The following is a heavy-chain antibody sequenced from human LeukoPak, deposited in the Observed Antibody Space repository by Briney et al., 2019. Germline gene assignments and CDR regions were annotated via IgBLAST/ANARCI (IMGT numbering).Heavy chain of an antibody. J-gene: IGHJ4*02. V-gene: IGHV1-3*01. Sequence: ASVKVSCKASGYTFTSYAMHWVRQAPGQRLEWMGWINAGNGNTKYSQKFQGRVTITRDTSASTAYMELSSLRSEDTAMYYCARSEAYCGGDCYPVYFDYWGQGTLVTVSS. CDR3: ARSEAYCGGDCYPVYFDY. CDR1: GYTFTSYA. D-gene: IGHD2-21*02. CDR2: INAGNGNT.